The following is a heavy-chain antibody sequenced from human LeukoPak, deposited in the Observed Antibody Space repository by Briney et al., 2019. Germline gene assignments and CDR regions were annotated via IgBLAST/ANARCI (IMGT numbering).Heavy chain of an antibody. V-gene: IGHV1-2*02. Sequence: ASVKVSCKASGGTFSSYAISWVRQAPGQGLEWMGWINPNSGGTNYAQKFQGRVTMTRDTSISTAYMELSRLRSDDTAVYYCARDYCGGDCHFDYWGQGTLVTVSS. CDR1: GGTFSSYA. J-gene: IGHJ4*02. CDR3: ARDYCGGDCHFDY. CDR2: INPNSGGT. D-gene: IGHD2-21*02.